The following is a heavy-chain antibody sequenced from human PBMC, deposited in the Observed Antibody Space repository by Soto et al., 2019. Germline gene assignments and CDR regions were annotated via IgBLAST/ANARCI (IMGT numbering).Heavy chain of an antibody. Sequence: EVQLLESGGGLVQPGGSLRLACAASGFTFSTYAMGWVRQAPGKGLEWVSAITNSGGSTYYADSVKGRFTISRDNSKNTPYLQMNSLRAEDTAVYYCAKDRAGDTFDIWGQGTMVTVSS. CDR1: GFTFSTYA. V-gene: IGHV3-23*01. CDR3: AKDRAGDTFDI. J-gene: IGHJ3*02. CDR2: ITNSGGST. D-gene: IGHD6-19*01.